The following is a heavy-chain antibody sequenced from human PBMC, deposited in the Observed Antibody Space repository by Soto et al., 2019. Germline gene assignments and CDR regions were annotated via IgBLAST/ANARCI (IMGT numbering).Heavy chain of an antibody. CDR3: ARDCSGGSCPLESGMDV. D-gene: IGHD2-15*01. CDR1: GFTFSSYA. Sequence: QVQLVESGGGVVQPGRSLRLSCAASGFTFSSYAMHWVRQAPGKGLEWVAVISYDGSNKYYADSVKGRFTISRDNSKNTLYLQMNSLRAEDTAVYYCARDCSGGSCPLESGMDVWGQGTTVTVSS. J-gene: IGHJ6*02. V-gene: IGHV3-30-3*01. CDR2: ISYDGSNK.